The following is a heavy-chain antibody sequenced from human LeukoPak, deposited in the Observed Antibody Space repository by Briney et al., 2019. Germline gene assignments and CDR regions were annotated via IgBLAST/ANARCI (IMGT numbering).Heavy chain of an antibody. J-gene: IGHJ5*02. CDR3: ARGGGYSSGWFGWFDP. D-gene: IGHD6-19*01. CDR2: IYYSGST. Sequence: SETLSLTCAVSGGSISGYYWSWIRQPPGKGLEWIGYIYYSGSTNYNPSLKSRVTISVDTSKNQFSLKLSSVTAADTAVYYCARGGGYSSGWFGWFDPWGQGTLVTVSS. V-gene: IGHV4-59*01. CDR1: GGSISGYY.